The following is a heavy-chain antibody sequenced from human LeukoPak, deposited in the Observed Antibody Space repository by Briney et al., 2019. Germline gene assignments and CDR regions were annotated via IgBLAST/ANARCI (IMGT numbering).Heavy chain of an antibody. CDR1: GFTFSSYG. CDR3: AKDAPAGYYYGMDV. J-gene: IGHJ6*02. CDR2: ISYDGSNK. V-gene: IGHV3-30*18. Sequence: GGSLRLSCAASGFTFSSYGMHWVRQAPGEGLEWVAVISYDGSNKYYADSVKGRFTISRDNSKNTLYLQMNSLRAEDTAVYYCAKDAPAGYYYGMDVWGQGTTVTVSS.